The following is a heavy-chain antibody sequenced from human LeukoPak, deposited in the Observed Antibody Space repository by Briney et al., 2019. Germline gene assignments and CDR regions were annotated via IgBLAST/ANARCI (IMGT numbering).Heavy chain of an antibody. D-gene: IGHD3-22*01. J-gene: IGHJ4*02. CDR3: AKELRYYYDSSGYYYDY. CDR1: GFTFSSYA. CDR2: ISYDGSNK. V-gene: IGHV3-30-3*01. Sequence: GGSLRLSCAASGFTFSSYAMHWVRQAPGKGLEWVAVISYDGSNKYYADSVEGRFTISRDNSKNTLYLQMNSLRAEDTAVYYCAKELRYYYDSSGYYYDYWGQGTLVTVSS.